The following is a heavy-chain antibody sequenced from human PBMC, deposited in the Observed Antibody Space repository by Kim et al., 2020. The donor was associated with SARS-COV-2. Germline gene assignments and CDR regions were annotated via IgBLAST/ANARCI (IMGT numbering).Heavy chain of an antibody. CDR2: IYYSGST. D-gene: IGHD5-18*01. V-gene: IGHV4-39*01. Sequence: SETLSLTCTVSGGSISSSSYYWGWIRQPPGKGLEWIGSIYYSGSTYYNPSLKSRVTISVDTSKNQFSLKLSSVTAADTAVYYCASSRGYSYLFDYWGQGTLVTVSS. CDR1: GGSISSSSYY. J-gene: IGHJ4*02. CDR3: ASSRGYSYLFDY.